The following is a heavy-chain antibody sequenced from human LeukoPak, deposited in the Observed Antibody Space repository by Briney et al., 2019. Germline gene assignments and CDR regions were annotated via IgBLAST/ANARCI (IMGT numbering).Heavy chain of an antibody. Sequence: ASVKVSCKASGYTFTGNYIHWVRQAPGQGLEWVGWINPNNGGTYYGQKFQGRVTMTRDTSISTAYMELSRLRSDDTAVYYCARDSGGYDWYWYYYYMDVWGKGTTVTVSS. V-gene: IGHV1-2*02. CDR2: INPNNGGT. J-gene: IGHJ6*03. D-gene: IGHD5-12*01. CDR1: GYTFTGNY. CDR3: ARDSGGYDWYWYYYYMDV.